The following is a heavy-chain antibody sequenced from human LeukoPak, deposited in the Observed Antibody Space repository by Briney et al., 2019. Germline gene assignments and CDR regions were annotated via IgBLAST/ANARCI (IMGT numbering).Heavy chain of an antibody. V-gene: IGHV1-18*04. Sequence: SVKVSCKASGYTFTSHGITWVRQAPGQGLEWMGWISTYNVNTNYAQKLQGRVTVTTDTSTSTAYMELRSLRSDDTAVYYCARDPKRGSYYKSYYYYMDVWGKGTTVTVSS. CDR3: ARDPKRGSYYKSYYYYMDV. CDR2: ISTYNVNT. D-gene: IGHD1-26*01. CDR1: GYTFTSHG. J-gene: IGHJ6*03.